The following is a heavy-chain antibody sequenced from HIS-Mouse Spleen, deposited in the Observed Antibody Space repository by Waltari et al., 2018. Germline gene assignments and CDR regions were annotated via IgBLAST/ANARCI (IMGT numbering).Heavy chain of an antibody. J-gene: IGHJ4*02. CDR3: ARDHWGGSSPYYFDY. Sequence: QVQPVQSGAEVKKPGASVTVSCKASGYTFNGYHRHWVLQAPGQGLEWMGWINPNSGGTNDAQKFQGRVTMTRDTSISTAYMELSRLRSDDTAVYYCARDHWGGSSPYYFDYWGQGTLVTVSS. V-gene: IGHV1-2*02. D-gene: IGHD6-6*01. CDR1: GYTFNGYH. CDR2: INPNSGGT.